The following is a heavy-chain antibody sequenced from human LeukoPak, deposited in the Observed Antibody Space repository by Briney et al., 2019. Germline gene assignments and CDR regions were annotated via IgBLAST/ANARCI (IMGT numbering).Heavy chain of an antibody. CDR2: IIPIFGTA. Sequence: ASVKVSCKASGGTFSSYAISWVRQAPGQGLEWVGRIIPIFGTANYAKKFQGRVTITTDESTSTAYMELSSLRSEDTAVYYCARDGVAAAGYYYYYMDVWGKGTTVTVSS. CDR1: GGTFSSYA. D-gene: IGHD6-13*01. J-gene: IGHJ6*03. V-gene: IGHV1-69*05. CDR3: ARDGVAAAGYYYYYMDV.